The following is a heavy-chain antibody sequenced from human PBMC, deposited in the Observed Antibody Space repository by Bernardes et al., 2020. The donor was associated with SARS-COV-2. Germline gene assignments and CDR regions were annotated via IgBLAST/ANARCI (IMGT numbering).Heavy chain of an antibody. CDR1: GFTFSSYW. D-gene: IGHD1-26*01. V-gene: IGHV3-7*01. CDR3: ARVGGSYYEGPVYYFDY. Sequence: GWSLRLSCAASGFTFSSYWMSWVRQAPGKGLEWVANIKQDGSEKYYVDSVKGRFTISRDNAKNSLYLQMNSLRAEDTAVYYCARVGGSYYEGPVYYFDYWGQGTLVTVSS. J-gene: IGHJ4*02. CDR2: IKQDGSEK.